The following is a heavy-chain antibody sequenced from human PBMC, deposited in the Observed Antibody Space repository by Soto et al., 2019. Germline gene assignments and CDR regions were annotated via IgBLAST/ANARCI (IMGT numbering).Heavy chain of an antibody. J-gene: IGHJ4*02. V-gene: IGHV3-7*04. CDR1: GFPFSSYW. Sequence: GGSLILSCAASGFPFSSYWMSWVRQAPGTGLEWVANIKEDGSERNCVDSVKGRFTISRDNAKNSLYLQMNSLRAEDTAVYYCAREAVMITFGGPPGYWGKGTLVTVS. CDR2: IKEDGSER. CDR3: AREAVMITFGGPPGY. D-gene: IGHD3-16*01.